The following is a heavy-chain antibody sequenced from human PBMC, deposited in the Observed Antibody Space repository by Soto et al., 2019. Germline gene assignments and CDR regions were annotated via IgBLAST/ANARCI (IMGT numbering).Heavy chain of an antibody. J-gene: IGHJ4*02. V-gene: IGHV1-69*17. Sequence: SVRFSCRASGGTFSSCAIRWGRQAPGQGLEWMGLIIPIFGIANYPHKFQGSITITADYSTRTDYMELRSLRSGDTAVDSCARGHDNGAIDYWGQATVVTVSS. CDR3: ARGHDNGAIDY. D-gene: IGHD4-17*01. CDR2: IIPIFGIA. CDR1: GGTFSSCA.